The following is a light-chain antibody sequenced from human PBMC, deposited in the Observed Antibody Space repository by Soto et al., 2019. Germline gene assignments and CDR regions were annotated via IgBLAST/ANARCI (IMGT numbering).Light chain of an antibody. CDR3: QQYDNWPRT. CDR1: QSVSTN. J-gene: IGKJ1*01. V-gene: IGKV3-15*01. Sequence: EIVMTQSPATLSVSPGERVTLSCRASQSVSTNLVWYQQKPGQAPRLLIYGASTRATGFPARFSGSGSGTDFTLTISSLQSEDFAVYYCQQYDNWPRTFGQGTKVEVK. CDR2: GAS.